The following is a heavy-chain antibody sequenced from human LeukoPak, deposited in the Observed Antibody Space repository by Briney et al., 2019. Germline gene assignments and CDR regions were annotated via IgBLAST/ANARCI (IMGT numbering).Heavy chain of an antibody. V-gene: IGHV3-23*01. J-gene: IGHJ4*02. CDR1: GFTFSDYA. Sequence: GGSLRLSCAASGFTFSDYAMSWVRXAPGKXLEWVSSISGGVINTYFAASVKGRFTISRDNSRNTLVLQMNSLRAEDTAVYYCAKPAYCSGGSCYSIGYFDYWGQGTLVTVSS. CDR3: AKPAYCSGGSCYSIGYFDY. CDR2: ISGGVINT. D-gene: IGHD2-15*01.